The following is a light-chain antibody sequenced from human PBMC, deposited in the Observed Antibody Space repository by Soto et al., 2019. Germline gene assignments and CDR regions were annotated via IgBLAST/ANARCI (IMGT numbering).Light chain of an antibody. Sequence: EIVSTQSPATLSSFPGDRVTLSCRASQSVSTRSLAWYQQKPGQAPRLLISGASSRAADIPDRFSGSGSGTDFTLTISRLEPEDSAVYYCQQYGTSPFGQGTRLEIK. CDR2: GAS. V-gene: IGKV3-20*01. CDR3: QQYGTSP. J-gene: IGKJ5*01. CDR1: QSVSTRS.